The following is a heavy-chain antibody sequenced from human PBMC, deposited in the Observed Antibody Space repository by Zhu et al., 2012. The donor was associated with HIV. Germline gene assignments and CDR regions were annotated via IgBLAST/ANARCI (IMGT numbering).Heavy chain of an antibody. Sequence: QVQLQESGPGLVKPSETLSLTCTVSGGSINSHYWSWIRRPPGKGLEWIGYIFYNGATTYNPSLKSRVTISLDTARNQFSLKLSSVTAADTAVYSCARWFYHDSTGAGYFDYWGQGTLVTVFS. V-gene: IGHV4-59*11. CDR2: IFYNGAT. D-gene: IGHD3-22*01. CDR1: GGSINSHY. CDR3: ARWFYHDSTGAGYFDY. J-gene: IGHJ4*02.